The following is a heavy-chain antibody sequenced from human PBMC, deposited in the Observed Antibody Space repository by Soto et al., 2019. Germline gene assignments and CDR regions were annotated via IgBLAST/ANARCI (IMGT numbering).Heavy chain of an antibody. CDR2: IYHSGST. Sequence: PSETLSLTCDVSGDSISNTNWYSWVRQSPGTGLEWIGEIYHSGSTHYNPSLKGRVTISVDKSKSQFSLKLSSVTAADTAVYYCASRRIVATYDYWGQGILVTVSS. CDR3: ASRRIVATYDY. J-gene: IGHJ4*02. CDR1: GDSISNTNW. D-gene: IGHD5-12*01. V-gene: IGHV4-4*02.